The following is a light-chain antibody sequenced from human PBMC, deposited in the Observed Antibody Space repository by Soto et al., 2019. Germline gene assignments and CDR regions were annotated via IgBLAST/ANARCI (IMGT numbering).Light chain of an antibody. CDR2: DVS. J-gene: IGLJ2*01. Sequence: QSVLTQPASVSGSPGQSITISCTGTSSDVGGYNYVSWYQQHPGKAPKLMIYDVSNRPSGLSNRFSGSKSGNTASLTISGLQADDEADYYCSSYTSSSTLVFGRGTKLTVL. CDR1: SSDVGGYNY. CDR3: SSYTSSSTLV. V-gene: IGLV2-14*01.